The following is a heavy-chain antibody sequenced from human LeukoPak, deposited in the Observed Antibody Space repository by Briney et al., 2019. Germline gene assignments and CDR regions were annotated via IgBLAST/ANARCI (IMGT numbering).Heavy chain of an antibody. V-gene: IGHV1-2*02. CDR2: INPNSGAT. J-gene: IGHJ4*02. Sequence: ASVSVSCKASGYTFTAYPIHWVRQAPAQGPEWMGWINPNSGATDPAQKFLGRIAMTRDTSTSTAFMGVNRLTSDDTAVYYCARDQDPTVFDYWGQGTLVTVSS. CDR3: ARDQDPTVFDY. CDR1: GYTFTAYP.